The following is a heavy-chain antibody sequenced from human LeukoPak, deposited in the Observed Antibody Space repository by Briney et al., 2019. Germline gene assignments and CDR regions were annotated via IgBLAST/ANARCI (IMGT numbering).Heavy chain of an antibody. D-gene: IGHD3-10*01. V-gene: IGHV3-48*01. Sequence: PGGSLRLSCAASGFTFSSYSMNWVRQAPGKGLEWVSYISSSSSTIYYADSVKGRFTISRDNAKNSLYLQMNSLRAEDTAVYYCARGGGIRNYYYMDVWGKGTTVTVSS. J-gene: IGHJ6*03. CDR1: GFTFSSYS. CDR3: ARGGGIRNYYYMDV. CDR2: ISSSSSTI.